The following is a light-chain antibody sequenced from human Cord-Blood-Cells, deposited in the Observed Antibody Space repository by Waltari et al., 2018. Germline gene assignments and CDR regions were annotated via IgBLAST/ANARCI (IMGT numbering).Light chain of an antibody. J-gene: IGLJ2*01. Sequence: QSVLTPPPSASGTPGQRVTIPCSGTSSNLGSNYVYWYQQLPGTAPKLLIYRNNQRPSGVPDRFSGSKSGTSASLAISGLRSEDEADYYCAAWDDSLSGPVVFGGGTKLTVL. CDR2: RNN. V-gene: IGLV1-47*01. CDR1: SSNLGSNY. CDR3: AAWDDSLSGPVV.